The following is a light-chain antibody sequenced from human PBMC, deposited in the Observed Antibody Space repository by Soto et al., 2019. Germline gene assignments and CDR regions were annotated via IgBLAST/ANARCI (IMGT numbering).Light chain of an antibody. CDR1: QGIANF. CDR2: GAS. V-gene: IGKV1-9*01. Sequence: IQLTQSPSSLSASVGDRVTISCRASQGIANFLAWYQQKPGKAPTLLIYGASTLQSGVPSRFSGSGSGTDFTLTISRLQPEDFATYYCQELNSFPIPFGPGTKVDIK. CDR3: QELNSFPIP. J-gene: IGKJ3*01.